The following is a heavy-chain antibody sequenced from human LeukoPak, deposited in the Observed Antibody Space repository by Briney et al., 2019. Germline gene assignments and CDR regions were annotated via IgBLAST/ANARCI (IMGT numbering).Heavy chain of an antibody. CDR2: ISAYNGNT. D-gene: IGHD6-13*01. Sequence: GASVTVSCKASGYTFTSYGISWVRQAPGQGLEWMGWISAYNGNTNYAQKLQGRVTMTTDTSTSSAYMELRSLRSDDTAVYYCARVPRIAAAGISDAFDIWGQGTMVTVSS. J-gene: IGHJ3*02. CDR3: ARVPRIAAAGISDAFDI. V-gene: IGHV1-18*01. CDR1: GYTFTSYG.